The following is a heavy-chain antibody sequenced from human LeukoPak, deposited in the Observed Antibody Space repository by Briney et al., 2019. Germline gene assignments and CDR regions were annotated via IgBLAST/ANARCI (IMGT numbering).Heavy chain of an antibody. Sequence: GGSLRLSCAASGFTLSSYAMRWVRQAPGKGLEWVSAISGSGGSTYYADSVKGRFTISRDNSKNTLYLQMNSLRAEDTAVYYCAKAPGYCSSTSCYFSSDFDYWGQGTLVTVSS. CDR3: AKAPGYCSSTSCYFSSDFDY. J-gene: IGHJ4*02. CDR2: ISGSGGST. CDR1: GFTLSSYA. V-gene: IGHV3-23*01. D-gene: IGHD2-2*01.